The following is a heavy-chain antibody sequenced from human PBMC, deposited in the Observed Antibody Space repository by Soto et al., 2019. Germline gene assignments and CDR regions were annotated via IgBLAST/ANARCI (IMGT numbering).Heavy chain of an antibody. V-gene: IGHV3-9*01. Sequence: GGSLRLSCAASGFTFDDYAMHWVRQAPGKGLEWVSGISWNSGSIGYADSVKGRFTISRDNAKNSLYLQMNSLRAEDTALYYCAKDIGYCSGGSCYEFDYWGQGTLVTVSS. J-gene: IGHJ4*02. CDR2: ISWNSGSI. CDR3: AKDIGYCSGGSCYEFDY. CDR1: GFTFDDYA. D-gene: IGHD2-15*01.